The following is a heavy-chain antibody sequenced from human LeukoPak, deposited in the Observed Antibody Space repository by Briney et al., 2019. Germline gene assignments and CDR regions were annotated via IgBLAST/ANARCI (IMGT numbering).Heavy chain of an antibody. CDR2: ISAYNGYT. V-gene: IGHV1-18*01. CDR1: GYTFTSYG. Sequence: ASVKVSCKASGYTFTSYGISWVRQAPGQGLEWMGWISAYNGYTNYAQKLQGRVTMTTDTSTSTAYMELRSLRSDDTAVYYCARAVGYCSGGSCYGHWYFDLWGRGTLVTVSS. D-gene: IGHD2-15*01. J-gene: IGHJ2*01. CDR3: ARAVGYCSGGSCYGHWYFDL.